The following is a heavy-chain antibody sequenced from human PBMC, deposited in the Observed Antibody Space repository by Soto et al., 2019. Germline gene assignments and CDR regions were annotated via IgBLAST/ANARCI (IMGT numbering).Heavy chain of an antibody. D-gene: IGHD3-16*02. CDR1: GGSTSSGAYY. CDR3: ARAATLRLGELSLIVDY. V-gene: IGHV4-30-4*01. Sequence: PSETLSLTCTVSGGSTSSGAYYWSWIRQPPGKGWEWIGYIYYSGSTYYNPTLKSRVTISVDTSKNQFSLKLSYVTAAETDVYFCARAATLRLGELSLIVDYWGQGTLVTVSS. J-gene: IGHJ4*02. CDR2: IYYSGST.